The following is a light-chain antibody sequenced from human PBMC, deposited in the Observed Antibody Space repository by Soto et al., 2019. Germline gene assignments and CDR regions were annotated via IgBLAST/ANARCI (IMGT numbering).Light chain of an antibody. CDR3: LQYGSSRT. CDR1: QSLSNTF. CDR2: GVF. J-gene: IGKJ1*01. V-gene: IGKV3-20*01. Sequence: NVLTQSPGTLSLSPGGRATLSCRASQSLSNTFLSWYQQKPGQAPRLLIYGVFSRATGIPDRFSGSGSGTDFTLTISRLEPEDFAVYYCLQYGSSRTFGLRTKV.